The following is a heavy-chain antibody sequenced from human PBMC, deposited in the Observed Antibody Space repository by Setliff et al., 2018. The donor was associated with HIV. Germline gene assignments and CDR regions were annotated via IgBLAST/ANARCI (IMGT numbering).Heavy chain of an antibody. V-gene: IGHV4-39*01. CDR2: IYYSGST. J-gene: IGHJ5*02. D-gene: IGHD3-22*01. CDR1: GGSISNSRYY. Sequence: KASETLSLTCTVSGGSISNSRYYWSWIRQPPGKGLEWIGSIYYSGSTYYNPSLKSRVTISVDTSKNQFSLKLSSVTAADAAVYYCASRVYYYDSSGYLREEGLDPWGQGTLVTVSS. CDR3: ASRVYYYDSSGYLREEGLDP.